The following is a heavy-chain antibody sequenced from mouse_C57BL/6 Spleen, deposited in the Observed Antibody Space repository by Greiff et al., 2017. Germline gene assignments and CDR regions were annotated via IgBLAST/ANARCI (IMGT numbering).Heavy chain of an antibody. Sequence: EVQLQQSGPELVKPGASVKMSCKASGYTFTDYNMHWVKQSHGKSLEWIGYINPNNGGTSYNQKFKGKATLTVNKSSSTAYMELRSLTSEDSAVYYCARGDYDGFWFAYWGQGTLVTVSA. J-gene: IGHJ3*01. D-gene: IGHD2-4*01. CDR3: ARGDYDGFWFAY. V-gene: IGHV1-22*01. CDR2: INPNNGGT. CDR1: GYTFTDYN.